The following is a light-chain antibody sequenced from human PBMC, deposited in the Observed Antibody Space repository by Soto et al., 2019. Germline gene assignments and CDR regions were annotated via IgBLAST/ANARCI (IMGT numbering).Light chain of an antibody. Sequence: HSVLTQPPSVSGAPGERVTISCTGSSSDIGAGYRVRWYQQVPGTAPKLLIYDNTNRPSGVSVRFSGSKSGTSASLAISGLQAEDEADYYCQSFDKYLSAVVFGGGTKVTVL. CDR2: DNT. V-gene: IGLV1-40*01. J-gene: IGLJ2*01. CDR1: SSDIGAGYR. CDR3: QSFDKYLSAVV.